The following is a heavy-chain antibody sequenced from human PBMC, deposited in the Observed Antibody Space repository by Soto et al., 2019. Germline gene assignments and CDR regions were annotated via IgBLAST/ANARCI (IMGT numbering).Heavy chain of an antibody. J-gene: IGHJ4*02. CDR2: ISSSSSYL. CDR3: ARGPSRYEGSDY. V-gene: IGHV3-21*01. CDR1: GFTFSSYS. D-gene: IGHD3-3*01. Sequence: EVQLVESGGGLVKPGGSLRLSCAASGFTFSSYSMNWVRQAPGKGLEWVSSISSSSSYLYYADSVKGRFTISRDNAKNSLYLQMNSLRAEDTAVYYCARGPSRYEGSDYWGQGTLVTVSS.